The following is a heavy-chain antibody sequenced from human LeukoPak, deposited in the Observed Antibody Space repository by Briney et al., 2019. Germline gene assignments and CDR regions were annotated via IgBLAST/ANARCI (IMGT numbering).Heavy chain of an antibody. CDR3: ATRQGYCSGGSCYQNWFDP. V-gene: IGHV1-69*13. D-gene: IGHD2-15*01. CDR1: GGTFSSYG. Sequence: SVKVSCKASGGTFSSYGISWVRQAPGQGLEWMGGIIPIFGTANYAQKFQGRVTITADESTSTAYMELSSLRSEDTAVYYCATRQGYCSGGSCYQNWFDPWGQGTLVTVSS. J-gene: IGHJ5*02. CDR2: IIPIFGTA.